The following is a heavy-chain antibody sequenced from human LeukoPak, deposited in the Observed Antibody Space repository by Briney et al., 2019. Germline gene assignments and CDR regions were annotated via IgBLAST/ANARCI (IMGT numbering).Heavy chain of an antibody. V-gene: IGHV3-21*01. Sequence: TGGSLRLSCATSGFTFSSSTFGSYSLNWVRQAPWKGLEWVSSISSTGTYTYYTDSRMGRFSIYRDIANNLLYLQMSGLRAADTAVYYCARDLDYSTRFDYWGQGTLVTVSS. D-gene: IGHD4-11*01. J-gene: IGHJ4*02. CDR3: ARDLDYSTRFDY. CDR2: ISSTGTYT. CDR1: GFTFSSSTFGSYS.